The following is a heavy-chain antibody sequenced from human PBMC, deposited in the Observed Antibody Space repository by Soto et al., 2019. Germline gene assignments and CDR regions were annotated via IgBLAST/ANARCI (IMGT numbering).Heavy chain of an antibody. J-gene: IGHJ4*02. CDR1: GFTFSTSD. D-gene: IGHD3-16*01. V-gene: IGHV3-9*01. CDR2: INWKSDI. Sequence: GGSLRLSCVASGFTFSTSDMHWVRQAPGQGLEWVSGINWKSDIGYADSVEGRFTISRDNAENSLYLQMNSLRAEDTASYYCAISQDRGGRTTFIYWGQGTQVTVSS. CDR3: AISQDRGGRTTFIY.